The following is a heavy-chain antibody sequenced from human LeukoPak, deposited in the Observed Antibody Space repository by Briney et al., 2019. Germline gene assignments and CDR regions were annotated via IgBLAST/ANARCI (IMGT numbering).Heavy chain of an antibody. J-gene: IGHJ6*03. CDR3: ARRWNYGRNYYINV. V-gene: IGHV4-34*01. CDR1: GGSFSNYY. Sequence: KTSETLSLTCAVYGGSFSNYYWSWIRQPPGKGLEWIGEINDSGRTNYNPSLMSRVTVSVDTSKKQFSLRLTSVTATDTAVYYCARRWNYGRNYYINVWGKGAMVSVSS. D-gene: IGHD1-7*01. CDR2: INDSGRT.